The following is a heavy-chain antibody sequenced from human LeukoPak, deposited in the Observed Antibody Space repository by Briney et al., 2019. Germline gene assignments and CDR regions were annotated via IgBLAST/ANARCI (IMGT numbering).Heavy chain of an antibody. CDR1: GYTFTSYC. CDR3: ARDMPHNCFDP. J-gene: IGHJ5*02. CDR2: INPSGGST. Sequence: ASVKVSCKASGYTFTSYCMHWVRQSPGQGLEWMGIINPSGGSTSYAQKFQGRVTMTRDTSTSTVYMELSSLRSEDTAVYYCARDMPHNCFDPWGQGTLVTVSP. V-gene: IGHV1-46*01. D-gene: IGHD2-2*01.